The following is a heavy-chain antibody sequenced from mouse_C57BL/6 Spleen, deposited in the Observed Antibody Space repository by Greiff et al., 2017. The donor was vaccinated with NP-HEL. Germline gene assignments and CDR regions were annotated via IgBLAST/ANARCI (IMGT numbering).Heavy chain of an antibody. Sequence: QVQLKQPGAELVRPGSSVKLSCKASGYTFTSYWMHWVKQRPIQGLEWIGNIDPSDSETHYNQKFKDKATLTVDKSSSTAYMQLSSLTSEDSAVYYCARYGNYPYFDVWGTGTTVTVSS. CDR1: GYTFTSYW. CDR2: IDPSDSET. J-gene: IGHJ1*03. V-gene: IGHV1-52*01. D-gene: IGHD2-1*01. CDR3: ARYGNYPYFDV.